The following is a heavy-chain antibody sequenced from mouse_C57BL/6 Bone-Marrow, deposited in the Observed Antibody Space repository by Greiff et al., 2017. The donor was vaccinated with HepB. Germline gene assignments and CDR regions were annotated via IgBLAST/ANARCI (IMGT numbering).Heavy chain of an antibody. J-gene: IGHJ1*03. CDR3: ARRGNSYWYFDV. CDR2: IYPGSGST. V-gene: IGHV1-55*01. Sequence: QVQLQQPGAELVKPGASVKMSCKGSGYTFTSFWITWVKQRPGQGLEWIGDIYPGSGSTNYNEKFKSKATLTVDTSSSTAYMQLSSLTSEDSAVYYCARRGNSYWYFDVWGTGTTVTVSS. D-gene: IGHD2-1*01. CDR1: GYTFTSFW.